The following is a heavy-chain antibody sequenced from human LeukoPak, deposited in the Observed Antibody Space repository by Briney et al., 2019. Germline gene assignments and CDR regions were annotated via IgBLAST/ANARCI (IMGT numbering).Heavy chain of an antibody. Sequence: GGSLRLSCAASGFTFSSYEMNWVRQAPGKGLEWVSYISSSGSTIYYTDSVKGRFTISRDNAKNSLYLQMNSLRAEDTAVYYSAELGITMIGGVWGKGTTVTISS. CDR2: ISSSGSTI. J-gene: IGHJ6*04. D-gene: IGHD3-10*02. CDR3: AELGITMIGGV. V-gene: IGHV3-48*03. CDR1: GFTFSSYE.